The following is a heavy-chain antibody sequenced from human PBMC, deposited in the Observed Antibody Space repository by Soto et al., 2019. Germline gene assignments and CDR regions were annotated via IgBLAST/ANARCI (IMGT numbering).Heavy chain of an antibody. J-gene: IGHJ4*02. Sequence: SETLSLTCAVYGGSFSGYYWSWIRQPPGKGLEWIGEINHSGSTNYNPSLKSRVTISVDTSKNQFSLKLSSVTAADTAVYYCARVRMTTVTTGGPDFDYWGQGTLVTVSS. CDR2: INHSGST. CDR3: ARVRMTTVTTGGPDFDY. CDR1: GGSFSGYY. D-gene: IGHD4-17*01. V-gene: IGHV4-34*01.